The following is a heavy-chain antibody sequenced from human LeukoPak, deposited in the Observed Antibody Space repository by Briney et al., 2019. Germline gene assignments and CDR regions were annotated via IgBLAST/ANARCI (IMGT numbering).Heavy chain of an antibody. D-gene: IGHD6-13*01. CDR2: IKQDGSEK. J-gene: IGHJ5*02. Sequence: GSLRLSCAASGFTFSDYWMTWVRQAPGKGLEWVANIKQDGSEKYYVDSVKGRFTISRDNAKNSLYLQMNSLRAEDTAVYYCARDRVAAAGTNWFDPWGQGTLVTVSS. V-gene: IGHV3-7*03. CDR3: ARDRVAAAGTNWFDP. CDR1: GFTFSDYW.